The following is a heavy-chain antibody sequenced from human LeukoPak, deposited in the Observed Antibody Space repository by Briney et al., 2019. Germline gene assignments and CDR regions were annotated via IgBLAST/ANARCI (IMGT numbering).Heavy chain of an antibody. J-gene: IGHJ4*02. CDR3: ARDRSGYYYDFDY. CDR1: GYTFTSYD. V-gene: IGHV1-8*01. Sequence: ASVKVSCKASGYTFTSYDINWVRQATGQGLEWMGWMNPNSGNTGYAQKFQGRVTMTRDMSTSTVYMELSSLRSEDTAVYYCARDRSGYYYDFDYWGQGTLVTVSS. D-gene: IGHD3-22*01. CDR2: MNPNSGNT.